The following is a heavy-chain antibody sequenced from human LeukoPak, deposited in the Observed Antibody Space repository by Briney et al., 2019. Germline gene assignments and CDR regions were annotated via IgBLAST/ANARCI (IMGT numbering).Heavy chain of an antibody. CDR1: GGSISSYY. Sequence: SETLPLTCTVSGGSISSYYWSWIRQPPGKGLEWIGYIYYSGSTNYNPSLKSRVTISVDTSKNQFSLKLSSVTAADTAVYYCARDGSYDFWSGYSAFDIWGQGTMVTVSS. CDR3: ARDGSYDFWSGYSAFDI. D-gene: IGHD3-3*01. V-gene: IGHV4-59*12. J-gene: IGHJ3*02. CDR2: IYYSGST.